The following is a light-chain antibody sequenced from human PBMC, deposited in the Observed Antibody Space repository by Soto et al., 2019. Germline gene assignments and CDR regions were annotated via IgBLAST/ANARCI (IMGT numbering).Light chain of an antibody. V-gene: IGKV3-20*01. Sequence: EIVFTQSPGTLSLSPGERATLSCRASQSVSSNNLAWYQQKPGQPPRLLIYGVSSRATDIPDRFSGSGSGTDFTLTISRLEPEDFAVYYCQKSGNSPLFTFGPGTKVAXK. CDR1: QSVSSNN. J-gene: IGKJ3*01. CDR3: QKSGNSPLFT. CDR2: GVS.